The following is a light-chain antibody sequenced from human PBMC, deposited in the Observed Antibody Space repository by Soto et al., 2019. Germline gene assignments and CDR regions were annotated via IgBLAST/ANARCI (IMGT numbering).Light chain of an antibody. CDR3: MQALQTPYT. V-gene: IGKV2-28*01. CDR2: LGS. J-gene: IGKJ2*01. CDR1: QSLLYINGYNY. Sequence: DIVMTQSPLSLPVTPGEPASISCRSSQSLLYINGYNYLDWYLQKPGQSPQLLIYLGSNRASGVPDRFSGSGSGTDFIRKISIVEAEDVGVYYCMQALQTPYTFGQGTKLEIK.